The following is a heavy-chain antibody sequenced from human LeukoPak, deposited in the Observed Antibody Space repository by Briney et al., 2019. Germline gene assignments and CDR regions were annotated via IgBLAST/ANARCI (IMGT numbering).Heavy chain of an antibody. Sequence: GGSLRLSCAASGFTFSSYAMSWVRQAPGKGLEWVSAISGSGGSTYYADSVKGRFTISRDNSKNTLYLQMNSLRAEDTAVYYCAKDSIAVAGTRVNAFDIWGQGTMVTVSP. CDR1: GFTFSSYA. CDR3: AKDSIAVAGTRVNAFDI. J-gene: IGHJ3*02. V-gene: IGHV3-23*01. CDR2: ISGSGGST. D-gene: IGHD6-19*01.